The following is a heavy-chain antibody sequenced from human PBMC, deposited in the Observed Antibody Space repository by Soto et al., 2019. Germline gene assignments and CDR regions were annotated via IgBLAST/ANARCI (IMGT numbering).Heavy chain of an antibody. V-gene: IGHV3-23*01. J-gene: IGHJ6*03. CDR3: AKDPHVLRFLEWLLPYYMDV. D-gene: IGHD3-3*01. CDR1: GFTFSSYA. Sequence: GGSLRLSCAASGFTFSSYAMSWVRQAPGKGLEWVSAISGSGGSTYYADSVKGRFTISRDNSKNTLYLQMNSLRAEDTAVYYCAKDPHVLRFLEWLLPYYMDVWGKGTTVTVSS. CDR2: ISGSGGST.